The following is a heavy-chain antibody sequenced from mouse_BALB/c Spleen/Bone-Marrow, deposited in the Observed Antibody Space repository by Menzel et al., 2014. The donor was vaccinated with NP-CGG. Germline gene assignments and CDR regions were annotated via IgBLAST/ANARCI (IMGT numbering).Heavy chain of an antibody. J-gene: IGHJ4*01. CDR3: TRGANPYYYTMDY. Sequence: VQLQQSGAELVKPGASVKMSCKASGYTFTSYWMHWGKQRPGQGLEWIGVLDPSDSYTTYNQKFKGKATLTVDTSSNTAYMQLSSLTSEDSAVYYCTRGANPYYYTMDYWGQGTSVTVSS. CDR2: LDPSDSYT. CDR1: GYTFTSYW. V-gene: IGHV1S127*01. D-gene: IGHD4-1*01.